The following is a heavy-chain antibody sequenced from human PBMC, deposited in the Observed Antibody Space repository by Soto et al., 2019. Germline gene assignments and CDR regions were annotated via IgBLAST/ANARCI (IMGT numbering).Heavy chain of an antibody. CDR2: ISSSSSTI. V-gene: IGHV3-48*02. CDR1: GFTFSSYS. Sequence: EVQLVESGGGLVQPGGSLRLSCAASGFTFSSYSMNWVRQAPGKGLEWVSYISSSSSTIYYADSVKGRFTISRDNAKNSLYLQMNSLRDEDTAVYYCAREVADTAMITYDYLGQGTLVTVSS. D-gene: IGHD5-18*01. CDR3: AREVADTAMITYDY. J-gene: IGHJ4*02.